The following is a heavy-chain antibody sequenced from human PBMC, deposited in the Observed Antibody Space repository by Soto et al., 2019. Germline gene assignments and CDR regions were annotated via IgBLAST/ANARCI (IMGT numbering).Heavy chain of an antibody. J-gene: IGHJ5*02. CDR2: INPSGGSR. V-gene: IGHV1-46*01. Sequence: QVHLVQSGAEVMKPGASVKVSCRAAGRAFSTTYIHWVRQAPGQGLEWMGSINPSGGSRSYSQTFQGRVTMPGDTSTGYMELSSLTFEDTVVYYCAGGTLWFGEFSQFDPWGQGTLVTVSS. CDR3: AGGTLWFGEFSQFDP. D-gene: IGHD3-10*01. CDR1: GRAFSTTY.